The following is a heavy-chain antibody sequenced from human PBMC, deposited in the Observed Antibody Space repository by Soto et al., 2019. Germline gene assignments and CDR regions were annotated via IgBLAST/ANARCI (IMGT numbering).Heavy chain of an antibody. D-gene: IGHD3-3*01. J-gene: IGHJ4*02. Sequence: QPGGSLRLSCAASGFTVSSSYMNWVRQAPGKGLEWVSVIYSGGNTYYADSVKGRFTISRHNSENTLYLQMSSLRADDTAVYYCAKDHAPTTLSDFWSGYYTANYFDYWGQGTLVTVSS. CDR1: GFTVSSSY. CDR3: AKDHAPTTLSDFWSGYYTANYFDY. CDR2: IYSGGNT. V-gene: IGHV3-53*04.